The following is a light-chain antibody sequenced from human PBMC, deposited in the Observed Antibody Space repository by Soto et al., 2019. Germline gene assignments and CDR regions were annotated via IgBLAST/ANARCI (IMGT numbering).Light chain of an antibody. CDR2: GAS. CDR3: QQYNNWPPYT. CDR1: QSVSSN. J-gene: IGKJ2*01. Sequence: EIVMTQSPATLSVSPGERATLSCRASQSVSSNFAWYQQKPGQAPSLLIYGASTRATGIPARFSGSGSGTEFTLTISSLQSEDFAVYYCQQYNNWPPYTFGRGTKLEIK. V-gene: IGKV3-15*01.